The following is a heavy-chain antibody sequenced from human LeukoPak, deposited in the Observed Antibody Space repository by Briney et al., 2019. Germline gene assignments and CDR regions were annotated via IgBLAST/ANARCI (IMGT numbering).Heavy chain of an antibody. J-gene: IGHJ4*02. V-gene: IGHV4-59*08. D-gene: IGHD2/OR15-2a*01. CDR2: IYYTGST. CDR1: GGSMSTYY. CDR3: ARSSTILGHFDY. Sequence: SETLSLTCTVSGGSMSTYYWTWIRQPPGKGLEWIGFIYYTGSTNYNPSLKSRVTISVDTSKNQFSLKLSSVTAADTAVYYCARSSTILGHFDYWGQGTLVTVSS.